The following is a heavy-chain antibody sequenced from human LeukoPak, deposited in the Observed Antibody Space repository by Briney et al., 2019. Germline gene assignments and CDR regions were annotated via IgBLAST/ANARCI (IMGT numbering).Heavy chain of an antibody. CDR2: IYSGGST. CDR1: GFTFSSYW. V-gene: IGHV3-66*01. J-gene: IGHJ6*02. CDR3: ARDRDDYGSGKDGMDV. Sequence: GGSLRLSCAASGFTFSSYWMSWVRQAPGKGLEWVSVIYSGGSTYYADSVKGRFTISRDNSKNTLYLQMNSLRAEDTAVYYCARDRDDYGSGKDGMDVWGQGTTVTVSS. D-gene: IGHD3-10*01.